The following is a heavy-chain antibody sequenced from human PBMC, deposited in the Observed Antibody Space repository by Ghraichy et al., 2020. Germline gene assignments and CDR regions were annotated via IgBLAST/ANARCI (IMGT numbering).Heavy chain of an antibody. Sequence: SETLSLTCAVYGGSFSGYHWNWIRQSPGKGLEWIGEVNHSGSTNYNPSLKSRVTISVDTSKKQFSLKLTSVTAADTAIYYCARLPQLSNYYYYMDVWGKGTTVTVSS. CDR2: VNHSGST. D-gene: IGHD5-24*01. CDR1: GGSFSGYH. J-gene: IGHJ6*03. V-gene: IGHV4-34*01. CDR3: ARLPQLSNYYYYMDV.